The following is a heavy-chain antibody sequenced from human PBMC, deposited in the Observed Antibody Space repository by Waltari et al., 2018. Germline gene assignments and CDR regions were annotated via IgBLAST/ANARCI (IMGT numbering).Heavy chain of an antibody. J-gene: IGHJ2*01. D-gene: IGHD6-19*01. V-gene: IGHV3-64*07. Sequence: EVQLVESGGGLVQPGGSLRLSCIASGFRFSSYSMHWVRQAPGKGLEYVSAISDNGGSTSYADSVKDRCTISRDNSKNTLYLHLGSLTAEDMGVYYCARELGGWSYFDLWGRGTLVTFSS. CDR3: ARELGGWSYFDL. CDR1: GFRFSSYS. CDR2: ISDNGGST.